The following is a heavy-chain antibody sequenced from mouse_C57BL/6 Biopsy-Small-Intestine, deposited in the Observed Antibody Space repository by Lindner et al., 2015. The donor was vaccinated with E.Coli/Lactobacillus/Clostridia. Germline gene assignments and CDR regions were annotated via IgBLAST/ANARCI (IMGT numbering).Heavy chain of an antibody. V-gene: IGHV1-66*01. CDR2: ISAYNGNT. CDR3: ARSEYSSSSDY. Sequence: SVKVSCKASGYTLPAMVSGWVRQAPGQGLEWMGWISAYNGNTNYAQKLQGRVTMTTDTSTSTAYMELRSLRSDDTAVYYCARSEYSSSSDYWGQGTLVTVSS. J-gene: IGHJ4*01. D-gene: IGHD6-2*01. CDR1: GYTLPAMV.